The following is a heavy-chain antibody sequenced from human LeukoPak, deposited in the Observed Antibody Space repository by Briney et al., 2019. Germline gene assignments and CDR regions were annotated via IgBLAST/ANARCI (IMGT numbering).Heavy chain of an antibody. D-gene: IGHD1-7*01. CDR3: AAVELQFNRYYIDV. V-gene: IGHV4-39*07. CDR2: VYCTGSS. J-gene: IGHJ6*03. Sequence: SETLSLTCAVSGDSISTSTYHWGWIRQPPGKGLEWIGSVYCTGSSYYNPSLRRRVTISVYPSKSQFSLRLNSVTAADTAVYYCAAVELQFNRYYIDVWGKGTAVTVSS. CDR1: GDSISTSTYH.